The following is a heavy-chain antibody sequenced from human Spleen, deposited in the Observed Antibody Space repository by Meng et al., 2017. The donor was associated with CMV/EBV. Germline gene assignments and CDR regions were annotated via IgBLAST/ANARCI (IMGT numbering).Heavy chain of an antibody. Sequence: YYMHWVRQAPGQGLEWMGIINPSGGSTSYAQKFQGRVTMTRDTSTSTVYMELSSLRSEDTAVYYCARDLGPPIYGDYRFSVGWFDPWGQGTLVTVSS. CDR1: YY. V-gene: IGHV1-46*01. D-gene: IGHD4-17*01. CDR3: ARDLGPPIYGDYRFSVGWFDP. CDR2: INPSGGST. J-gene: IGHJ5*02.